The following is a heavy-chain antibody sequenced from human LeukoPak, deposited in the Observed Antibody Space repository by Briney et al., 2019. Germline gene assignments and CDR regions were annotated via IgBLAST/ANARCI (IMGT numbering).Heavy chain of an antibody. CDR1: GGSISSYY. D-gene: IGHD5-24*01. CDR3: ARVRSRRRDGSGY. CDR2: IYYSGST. J-gene: IGHJ4*02. V-gene: IGHV4-59*01. Sequence: SETLSLTCTVSGGSISSYYWSWIRQPPGKGLEWIGYIYYSGSTNYNPSLKSRVTISVDTSKNQFSLKLSSVTAADTAVYYCARVRSRRRDGSGYWGQGTLVTVSS.